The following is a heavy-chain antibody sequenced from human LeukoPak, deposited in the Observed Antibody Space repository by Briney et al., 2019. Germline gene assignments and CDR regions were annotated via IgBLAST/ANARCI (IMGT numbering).Heavy chain of an antibody. J-gene: IGHJ6*02. CDR3: AKPYCSSTSCQDKTPSHYYYYGMDV. V-gene: IGHV3-23*01. Sequence: GGSLRLSCAASGFTFSSYAMSWVRQAPGKGLEWVSAISGSGGSTYYTDSVKGRFTISRDNSKNTLYLQMNSLRAEDTAVYYCAKPYCSSTSCQDKTPSHYYYYGMDVWGQGTTVTVSS. CDR2: ISGSGGST. D-gene: IGHD2-2*01. CDR1: GFTFSSYA.